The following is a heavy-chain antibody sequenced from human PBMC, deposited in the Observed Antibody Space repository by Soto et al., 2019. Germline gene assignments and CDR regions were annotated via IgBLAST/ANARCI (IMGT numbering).Heavy chain of an antibody. Sequence: EVQVVESGGGLIQPGGSLRLPCAASGFVVSETYMSWVHQAPGRGLQWVSFTYSGGSTYYADSVKGRFTISRDSSRNTLYLQMNSLRVEDTAVYYCARDCGGGSCYPALGAWGQGTLVTVSS. J-gene: IGHJ5*02. D-gene: IGHD2-15*01. CDR2: TYSGGST. CDR1: GFVVSETY. CDR3: ARDCGGGSCYPALGA. V-gene: IGHV3-53*01.